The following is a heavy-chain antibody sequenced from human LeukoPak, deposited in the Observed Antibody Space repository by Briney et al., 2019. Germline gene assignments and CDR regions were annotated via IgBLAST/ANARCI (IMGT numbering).Heavy chain of an antibody. CDR3: AKDGSRDGYNYRFDY. Sequence: GASVKVSCKASGYSFTDYYMYWVRQAPGQGLEWMGIINPSDGSRTYAQKFQGRVTMTRDTSTSTVYMELGSLRSEDTAVYYCAKDGSRDGYNYRFDYWGQGTLVIVSS. V-gene: IGHV1-46*01. D-gene: IGHD5-24*01. CDR1: GYSFTDYY. J-gene: IGHJ4*02. CDR2: INPSDGSR.